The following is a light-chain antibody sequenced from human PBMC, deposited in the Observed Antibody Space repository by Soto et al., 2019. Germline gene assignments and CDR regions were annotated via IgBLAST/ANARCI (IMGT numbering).Light chain of an antibody. CDR3: AAWDDSLNGRV. CDR2: YDN. CDR1: SSNIGSNT. J-gene: IGLJ1*01. Sequence: QSVLTQPASASGTPGQRVTISCSGSSSNIGSNTVNWYQQLPVTAPKLLIYYDNLRPSGVPDRISGSKSGTSASLAISGLQSDDEADYYCAAWDDSLNGRVFGTGTKVTVL. V-gene: IGLV1-44*01.